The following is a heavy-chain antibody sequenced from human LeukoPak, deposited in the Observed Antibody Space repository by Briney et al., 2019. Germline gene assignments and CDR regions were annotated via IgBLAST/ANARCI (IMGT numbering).Heavy chain of an antibody. D-gene: IGHD5-12*01. CDR2: IIPIFGTA. CDR3: ARYSGYDLFDY. V-gene: IGHV1-69*13. J-gene: IGHJ4*02. CDR1: GYTFTSYG. Sequence: GASVKVSCKASGYTFTSYGISWVRQAPGQGLEWMGGIIPIFGTANYAQKFQGRVTITADESTSTAYMELSSLRSEDTAVYYCARYSGYDLFDYWGQGTLVTVSS.